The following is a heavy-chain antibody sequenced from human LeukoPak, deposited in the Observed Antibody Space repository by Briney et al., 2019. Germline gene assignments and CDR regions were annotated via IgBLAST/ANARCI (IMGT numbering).Heavy chain of an antibody. CDR3: ARDDPIGYCGGDCYFP. Sequence: ASVKVSCKASGGTFSSYAISWVRQAPGQGLEWMGRIIPILGIANYAQKFQGRVTITADKSTSTACMELSSLRSEDTAVYYCARDDPIGYCGGDCYFPWGQGTLVTVSS. V-gene: IGHV1-69*04. CDR2: IIPILGIA. J-gene: IGHJ4*02. CDR1: GGTFSSYA. D-gene: IGHD2-21*02.